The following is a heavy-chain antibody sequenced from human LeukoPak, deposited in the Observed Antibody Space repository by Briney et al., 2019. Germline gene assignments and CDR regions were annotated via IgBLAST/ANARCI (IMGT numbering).Heavy chain of an antibody. D-gene: IGHD3-10*01. Sequence: PGGSLRLSCTASGFSISNYWMSWVRQAPGKGLEWVANIKEDGSAKYYGDSVKGRFTISRDNAKNSLYLQMDSLTVEDTAVYYCTRPTRLSVQGLIFYWGQGTLVIVSS. V-gene: IGHV3-7*03. CDR2: IKEDGSAK. CDR1: GFSISNYW. CDR3: TRPTRLSVQGLIFY. J-gene: IGHJ4*02.